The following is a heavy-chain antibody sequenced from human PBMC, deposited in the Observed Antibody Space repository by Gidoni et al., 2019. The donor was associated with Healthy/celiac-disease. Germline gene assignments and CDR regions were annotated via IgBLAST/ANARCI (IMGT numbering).Heavy chain of an antibody. CDR3: ARISITGPHPYFDY. V-gene: IGHV3-21*01. Sequence: EVQLVESGGGLVKPGGSLRLSCAASGFTFRSYSMNWVRQAPGKGLEWVSSISSSSSYISYADSVKGRFTISRDNAKNSLYLQMNSLRAEDTAVYYCARISITGPHPYFDYWGQGTLVTVSS. CDR2: ISSSSSYI. CDR1: GFTFRSYS. D-gene: IGHD1-20*01. J-gene: IGHJ4*02.